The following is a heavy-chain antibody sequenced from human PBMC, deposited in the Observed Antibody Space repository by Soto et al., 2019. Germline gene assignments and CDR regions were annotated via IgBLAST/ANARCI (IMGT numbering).Heavy chain of an antibody. V-gene: IGHV1-18*01. D-gene: IGHD3-9*01. CDR3: ARGADYDILAGEDWFDP. J-gene: IGHJ5*02. CDR2: ISPYNGNT. CDR1: GYTFTSYG. Sequence: QVQLVQSGAEVKKPGASVKVSCKASGYTFTSYGISWVRQAPGQGLEWMGWISPYNGNTNYAQKLQGRVTMTTDTSTSTAYMELRSLRSDDTAVYYCARGADYDILAGEDWFDPWGQGTLVTVSS.